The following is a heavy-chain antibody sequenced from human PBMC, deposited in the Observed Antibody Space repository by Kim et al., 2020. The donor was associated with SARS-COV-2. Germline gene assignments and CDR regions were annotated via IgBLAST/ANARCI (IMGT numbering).Heavy chain of an antibody. D-gene: IGHD3-16*01. V-gene: IGHV4-59*01. J-gene: IGHJ4*02. CDR3: ARNRGRIITPFDS. CDR1: GGSISNYY. Sequence: SETLSLTCTVSGGSISNYYWSWIRQPPGKGPEWIGYIYYSGTTNYNPSLKSRVTISVDTSKNQFSLKLNSVTAADTAIYYCARNRGRIITPFDSWGQGTLVTVSS. CDR2: IYYSGTT.